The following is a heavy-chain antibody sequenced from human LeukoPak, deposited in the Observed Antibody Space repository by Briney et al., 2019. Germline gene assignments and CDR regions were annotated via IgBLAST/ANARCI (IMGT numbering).Heavy chain of an antibody. CDR1: GFTFDDYA. V-gene: IGHV3-9*03. J-gene: IGHJ4*02. D-gene: IGHD3-22*01. CDR2: IRWNSGTI. CDR3: AKDIRSYYDSSAIDY. Sequence: GGSLRLSCAASGFTFDDYAMHWVRQAPGKGLEWVSGIRWNSGTIGYADSAKGRFTISRDNAKNSLYLQMNSLRAEDMALYYCAKDIRSYYDSSAIDYWGQGTLVTVSS.